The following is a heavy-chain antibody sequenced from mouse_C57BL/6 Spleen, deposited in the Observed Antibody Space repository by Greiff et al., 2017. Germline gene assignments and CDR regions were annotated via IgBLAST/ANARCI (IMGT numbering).Heavy chain of an antibody. J-gene: IGHJ3*01. V-gene: IGHV1-52*01. D-gene: IGHD3-2*02. CDR1: GYTFTSYW. CDR3: ARGGSSGHDGFAY. Sequence: QVQLQQPGAELVRPGSSVKLSCKASGYTFTSYWMHWVKQRPIQGLEWIGNIDPSDSETHYNQKFKDKATLTVDKSSSTAYMQLSSLTSEDSAVYYCARGGSSGHDGFAYWGQGTLVTVSA. CDR2: IDPSDSET.